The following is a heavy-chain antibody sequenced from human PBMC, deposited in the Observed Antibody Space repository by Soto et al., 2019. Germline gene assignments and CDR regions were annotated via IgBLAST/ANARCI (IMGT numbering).Heavy chain of an antibody. CDR2: INHSGST. CDR1: GGSFSGYY. CDR3: ARGRLGYYGSGSYYRNSYYGMDV. Sequence: SETLSLTCAVYGGSFSGYYWSWIRQPPGKGLEWIGEINHSGSTNYNPSLKSRVTISVDTSKNQFSLKLSSVTAADTAVYYCARGRLGYYGSGSYYRNSYYGMDVWGQGTTVTVSS. D-gene: IGHD3-10*01. V-gene: IGHV4-34*01. J-gene: IGHJ6*02.